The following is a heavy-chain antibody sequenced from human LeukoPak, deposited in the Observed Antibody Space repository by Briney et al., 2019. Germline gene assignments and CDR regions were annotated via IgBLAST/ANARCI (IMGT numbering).Heavy chain of an antibody. Sequence: PSETLSLTCTVSGGSISSYYWSWIRQPAGKGLEWIGRIYSSGSTNYNPSLKSRVTISVDTSKNQFSLKLGSVTAADTAVYYCARVDPDSSSTLEVFDYWGQGTLVTVSS. CDR1: GGSISSYY. CDR2: IYSSGST. D-gene: IGHD6-6*01. J-gene: IGHJ4*02. CDR3: ARVDPDSSSTLEVFDY. V-gene: IGHV4-4*07.